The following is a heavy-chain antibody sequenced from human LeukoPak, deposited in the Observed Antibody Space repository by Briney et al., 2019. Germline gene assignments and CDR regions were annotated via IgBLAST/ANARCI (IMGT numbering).Heavy chain of an antibody. D-gene: IGHD2-21*02. Sequence: SETLSLTCTVSGGSISSNYWSWIRQPPGKGLEWIGCIYYSGSTNYNPSLKSRVTISVDTSKNQFSLKLSSVTAADTAVYYCARDRSYCGGDCYNWFDPWGQGTLVTVSS. CDR1: GGSISSNY. CDR3: ARDRSYCGGDCYNWFDP. J-gene: IGHJ5*02. CDR2: IYYSGST. V-gene: IGHV4-59*01.